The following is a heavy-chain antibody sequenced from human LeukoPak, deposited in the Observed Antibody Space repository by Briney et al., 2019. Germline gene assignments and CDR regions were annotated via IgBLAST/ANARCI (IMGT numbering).Heavy chain of an antibody. V-gene: IGHV1-69*01. CDR1: GGTFSSYA. D-gene: IGHD3-3*01. Sequence: ASVKVCCKASGGTFSSYAISWVRQAPGQGLEWMGGIIPIFGTANYAQKFQGRVTITADESTSTAYMELSSLRSEDTAVYYCARADDFWSGYYLKYWGQGTLVTVSS. J-gene: IGHJ4*02. CDR2: IIPIFGTA. CDR3: ARADDFWSGYYLKY.